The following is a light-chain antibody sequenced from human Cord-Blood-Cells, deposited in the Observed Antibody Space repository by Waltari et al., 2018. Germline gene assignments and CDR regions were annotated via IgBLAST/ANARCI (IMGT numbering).Light chain of an antibody. J-gene: IGKJ5*01. CDR2: DAP. Sequence: DIQIEQSPSSLSASVGDRVTIPFQASQDNTNYLNWYQQKPGKDPKLLIYDAPTLETGVPSRFRGSGSGTDYTFTISSLQPQDIATSYCQQYDNRPSTFEQGTRLEI. CDR1: QDNTNY. CDR3: QQYDNRPST. V-gene: IGKV1-33*01.